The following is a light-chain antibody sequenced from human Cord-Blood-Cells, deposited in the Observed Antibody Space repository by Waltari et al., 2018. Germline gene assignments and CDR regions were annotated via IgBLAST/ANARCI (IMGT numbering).Light chain of an antibody. CDR2: CAS. CDR3: QQYGSSGLT. J-gene: IGKJ4*01. CDR1: QSVSSSY. Sequence: EIVLTQSPGTLSLSPGERATLSCRSSQSVSSSYLAWYQQTPGQAPRLLIYCASSRATGSPDRFSGSGSGTDFTLTISRLEPEDFAVYYCQQYGSSGLTFGGGTKVEIK. V-gene: IGKV3-20*01.